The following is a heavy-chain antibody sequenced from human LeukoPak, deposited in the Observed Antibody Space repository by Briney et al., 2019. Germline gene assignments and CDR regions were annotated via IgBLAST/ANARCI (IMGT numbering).Heavy chain of an antibody. D-gene: IGHD2-15*01. V-gene: IGHV6-1*01. J-gene: IGHJ2*01. Sequence: SQTLSLTCAISGDRVSSNSAAWNWIRQSPSRGLEWLGRTYYRSKWYNDYAVSVKSRISIDPDTSKNQFSLQLNSVTPEDTAVYYCARESGYCSGGSCYWYFDLWGRGTLVTVSS. CDR3: ARESGYCSGGSCYWYFDL. CDR1: GDRVSSNSAA. CDR2: TYYRSKWYN.